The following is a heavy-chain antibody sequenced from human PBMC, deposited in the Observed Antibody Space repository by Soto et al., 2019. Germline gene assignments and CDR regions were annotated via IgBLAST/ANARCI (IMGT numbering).Heavy chain of an antibody. CDR2: IIPLHNTS. J-gene: IGHJ6*02. CDR3: AIWSNWNPLYYRGMDV. Sequence: SVKVYCKVSGDAFTDYSLNWVRHAPGQGLEWLGGIIPLHNTSNYSLKLLGRGSVTADISSNTVYMHLSGLTSDDTATYYCAIWSNWNPLYYRGMDVWGQGTTVTVSS. CDR1: GDAFTDYS. V-gene: IGHV1-69*08. D-gene: IGHD1-20*01.